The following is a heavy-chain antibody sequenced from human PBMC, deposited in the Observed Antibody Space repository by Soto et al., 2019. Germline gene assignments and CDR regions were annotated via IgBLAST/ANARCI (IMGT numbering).Heavy chain of an antibody. Sequence: QVQLQESGPGLVKPSETLSLTCTVSGDSISSYNLAWIRQPPGKGLEWIGYFRSGGGTSYNPSLKIRVATSADTSTQQFSLRLSSVTAADTAVYYCVRQGIGVLHGLVEVWGQGTTVTVSS. J-gene: IGHJ6*02. CDR1: GDSISSYN. CDR2: FRSGGGT. CDR3: VRQGIGVLHGLVEV. V-gene: IGHV4-59*08. D-gene: IGHD3-10*01.